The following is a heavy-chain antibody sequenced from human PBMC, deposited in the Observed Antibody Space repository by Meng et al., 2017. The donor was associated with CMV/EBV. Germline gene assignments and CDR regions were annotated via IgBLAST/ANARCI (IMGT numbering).Heavy chain of an antibody. Sequence: ASVKVSCKASGYTFTGSYMHWVRQAPGQGLERMGWINPNSGGPNYAQKFQGRVTMTRNTSISTAYMELSSLRSEDTAVYYCARFSTFGYYDFWSGYYAHYYYYGMDVWGQGTTVTVSS. CDR2: INPNSGGP. J-gene: IGHJ6*02. V-gene: IGHV1-2*02. CDR3: ARFSTFGYYDFWSGYYAHYYYYGMDV. D-gene: IGHD3-3*01. CDR1: GYTFTGSY.